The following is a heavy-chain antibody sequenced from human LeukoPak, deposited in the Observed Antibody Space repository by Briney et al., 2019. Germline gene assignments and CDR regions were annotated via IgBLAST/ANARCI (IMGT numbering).Heavy chain of an antibody. V-gene: IGHV3-11*06. D-gene: IGHD1-26*01. Sequence: GGSLRLSCGASGFAFSSYGMSWIRQAPGKGLEWVSYISSSNSYTNYADSAKVRFTISRDNAKKSLYLEMNSLRAEDTAVYYCARDFTTWGYSGLFDYWGQGTLVTVSS. CDR3: ARDFTTWGYSGLFDY. CDR1: GFAFSSYG. CDR2: ISSSNSYT. J-gene: IGHJ4*02.